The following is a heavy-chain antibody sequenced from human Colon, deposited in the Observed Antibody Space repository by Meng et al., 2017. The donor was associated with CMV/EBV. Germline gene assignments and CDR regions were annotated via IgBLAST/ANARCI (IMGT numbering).Heavy chain of an antibody. D-gene: IGHD6-25*01. CDR2: ISSSTTTI. CDR1: GFTVSSNE. V-gene: IGHV3-48*04. Sequence: GGSLRLSCAASGFTVSSNEMNWVRQAPGKGLEWVSYISSSTTTIYYADSVKGRFTISRDNGKNSLYLQMNSLRAEDTAVYYCARDAAVMGIDDASDIWGQGTMVTVSS. J-gene: IGHJ3*02. CDR3: ARDAAVMGIDDASDI.